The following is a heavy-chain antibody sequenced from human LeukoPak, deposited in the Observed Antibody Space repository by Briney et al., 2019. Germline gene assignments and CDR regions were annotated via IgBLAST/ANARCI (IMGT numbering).Heavy chain of an antibody. CDR3: ARDWADYCGGDCYSSPLDY. CDR2: IYSGGST. D-gene: IGHD2-21*02. Sequence: PGGSLRLSCAASGFTVSSNYMSWVRQAPGKGLEWVSVIYSGGSTYYADSVKGRFTISRDNSKNTLYLQMNSLRAEDTAVYYCARDWADYCGGDCYSSPLDYWGQGTLVTASS. CDR1: GFTVSSNY. J-gene: IGHJ4*02. V-gene: IGHV3-66*01.